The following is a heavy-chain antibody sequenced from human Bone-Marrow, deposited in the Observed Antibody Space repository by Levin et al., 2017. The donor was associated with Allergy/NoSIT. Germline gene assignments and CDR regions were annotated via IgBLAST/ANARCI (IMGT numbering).Heavy chain of an antibody. Sequence: GGSLRLSCTASGFTFGDYAMSWVRQAPGKGLEWVGFIRSKAYGGTTEYAASVKGRFTISRDDSKSIAYLQMNSLKTEDTAVYYCTRAPSIAAAGTNYYYGMDGWGQGTTVTVSS. CDR1: GFTFGDYA. D-gene: IGHD6-13*01. CDR3: TRAPSIAAAGTNYYYGMDG. J-gene: IGHJ6*02. CDR2: IRSKAYGGTT. V-gene: IGHV3-49*04.